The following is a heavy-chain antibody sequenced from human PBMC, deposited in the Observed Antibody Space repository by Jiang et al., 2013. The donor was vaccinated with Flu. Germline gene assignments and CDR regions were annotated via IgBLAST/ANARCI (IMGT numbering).Heavy chain of an antibody. J-gene: IGHJ4*02. V-gene: IGHV4-39*01. CDR1: GGSISSSSYY. CDR3: ARRGGLEVGVWIDY. D-gene: IGHD1-1*01. CDR2: IYYSGST. Sequence: LLKPSETLSLTCTVSGGSISSSSYYWGWIRQPPGKGLEWIGSIYYSGSTYYNPSLKSRVTISVDTSKNQFSLKLSSVTAADTAVYYCARRGGLEVGVWIDYWGQGTLVTVSS.